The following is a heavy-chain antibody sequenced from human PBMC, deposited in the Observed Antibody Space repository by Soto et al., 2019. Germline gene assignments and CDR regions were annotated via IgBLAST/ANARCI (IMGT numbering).Heavy chain of an antibody. J-gene: IGHJ4*02. CDR3: AKAGCSGGTCYLYYFDY. V-gene: IGHV3-23*01. CDR1: GLTFSNYA. D-gene: IGHD2-15*01. Sequence: PGGSLRLSCAASGLTFSNYAMSWVRQAPGKGLEWVSTISGRGGNTYYADSVKGRFTISRDNSRNTLYLQMDSLRVKDSAVYSCAKAGCSGGTCYLYYFDYWGQGALVTVSS. CDR2: ISGRGGNT.